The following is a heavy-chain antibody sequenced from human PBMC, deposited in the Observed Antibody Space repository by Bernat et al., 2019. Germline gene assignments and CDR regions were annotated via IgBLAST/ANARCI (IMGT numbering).Heavy chain of an antibody. V-gene: IGHV3-74*01. J-gene: IGHJ6*02. Sequence: EVQLVESGGGLVQPGGSLRLSCAASGFTFSSYWMHWVRQAPGKGLVWVSRINSAGSSTSYADSVKGRFTISRDNAKNTLYLQMNSLRAEDTAVYYCARDYGNYYYYGMDVWGQGTTVTVYS. CDR3: ARDYGNYYYYGMDV. CDR1: GFTFSSYW. CDR2: INSAGSST. D-gene: IGHD4-17*01.